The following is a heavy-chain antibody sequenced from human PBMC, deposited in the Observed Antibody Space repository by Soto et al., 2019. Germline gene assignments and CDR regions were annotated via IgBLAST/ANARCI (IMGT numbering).Heavy chain of an antibody. CDR3: AKRRYYDYLDNWFDP. J-gene: IGHJ5*02. Sequence: EVQLLESGGGLVQPGGSLRLSCAASGFTFSSYAMSWVRQAPGKGLEWVSAISGSGGSTYYADSVKGRFTITRDNSKNTLYLKMNSLRAEDTAVYYCAKRRYYDYLDNWFDPWGQGTLVTVSS. CDR2: ISGSGGST. V-gene: IGHV3-23*01. CDR1: GFTFSSYA. D-gene: IGHD3-3*01.